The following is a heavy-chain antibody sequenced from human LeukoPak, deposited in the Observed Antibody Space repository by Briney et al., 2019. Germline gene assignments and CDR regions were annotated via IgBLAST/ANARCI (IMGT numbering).Heavy chain of an antibody. CDR1: GFTFSSYA. CDR3: AKAKVEKGLYGDPYYFDY. D-gene: IGHD4-17*01. CDR2: ISGSGGST. V-gene: IGHV3-23*01. J-gene: IGHJ4*02. Sequence: PGGSLRLSCAASGFTFSSYAMSWVRQAPGKGLEWVSAISGSGGSTYYVDSVKGRFTISRDNSKNTLYLQMNSLRAEDTAVYYCAKAKVEKGLYGDPYYFDYWGQGTLVTVSS.